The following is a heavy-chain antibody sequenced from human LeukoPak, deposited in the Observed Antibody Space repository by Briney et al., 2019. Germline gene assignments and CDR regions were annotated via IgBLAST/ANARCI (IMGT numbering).Heavy chain of an antibody. CDR3: ARVGHATHSVADTNYYFDY. D-gene: IGHD6-19*01. J-gene: IGHJ4*02. Sequence: ASVKVSCKASGHTFTSHYMHWVRQAPGQGLEWMGIINPSGGSTSYAQKFQGRVTMTRDTSTSTVYMELSSLRSEDTAVYYCARVGHATHSVADTNYYFDYWGQGTLVTVSS. CDR1: GHTFTSHY. V-gene: IGHV1-46*01. CDR2: INPSGGST.